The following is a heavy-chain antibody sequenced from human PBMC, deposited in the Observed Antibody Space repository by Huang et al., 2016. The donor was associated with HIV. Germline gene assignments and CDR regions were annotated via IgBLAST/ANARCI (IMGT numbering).Heavy chain of an antibody. J-gene: IGHJ4*02. CDR2: INLAGSAR. CDR1: GFTFRSYW. CDR3: ARGFQAKPGDY. Sequence: EVHLVESGGGLVRPGRFLRLSCAASGFTFRSYWMNWVRQAPGRGLGLVANINLAGSARFYVDSVRGRFTISRDNANNSVSLQLNSLKAEDTGVYYCARGFQAKPGDYWGQGTLVTVSS. V-gene: IGHV3-7*01.